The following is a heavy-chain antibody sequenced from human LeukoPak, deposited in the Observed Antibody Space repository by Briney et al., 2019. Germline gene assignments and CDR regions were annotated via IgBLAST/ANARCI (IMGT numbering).Heavy chain of an antibody. D-gene: IGHD2-2*01. CDR1: GFTFSSYA. J-gene: IGHJ4*02. CDR2: ISYDGSNK. V-gene: IGHV3-30-3*01. Sequence: GGSLRLSCAASGFTFSSYAMHWVRQAPGKGLEWVAVISYDGSNKYYADSVKGRFTISRDNSKNTLYLQMNSLRAEDTAVYYCARPPPATAMPFDYWDQGTLVTVSS. CDR3: ARPPPATAMPFDY.